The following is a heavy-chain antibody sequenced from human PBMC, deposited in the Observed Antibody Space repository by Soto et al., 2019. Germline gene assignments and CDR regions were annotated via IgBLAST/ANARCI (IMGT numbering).Heavy chain of an antibody. V-gene: IGHV3-33*01. D-gene: IGHD6-6*01. CDR3: ARARPLYSRSFTWFDP. CDR2: IWYDGSNK. Sequence: PGGSLRLSCAASGFTFSSYGMHWVRQAPGKGLEWVAVIWYDGSNKYYADSVKGRFTISRDNSKNTLYLQMNSLRAEDTAVYYCARARPLYSRSFTWFDPWGQGTLVTVSS. CDR1: GFTFSSYG. J-gene: IGHJ5*02.